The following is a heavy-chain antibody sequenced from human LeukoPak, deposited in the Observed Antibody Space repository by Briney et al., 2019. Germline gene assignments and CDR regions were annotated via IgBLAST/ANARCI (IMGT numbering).Heavy chain of an antibody. J-gene: IGHJ4*02. CDR2: ISSNGGST. V-gene: IGHV3-64D*06. Sequence: PGGSLRLSCSASGFTFSSYAMHWVRQAPGKGLEYVSAISSNGGSTYYADSVKGRFTISRDNSKDTLYLQMNTIRGEDTAVYYCVKGGDFEYWGQGTLVIVSS. CDR3: VKGGDFEY. D-gene: IGHD5-24*01. CDR1: GFTFSSYA.